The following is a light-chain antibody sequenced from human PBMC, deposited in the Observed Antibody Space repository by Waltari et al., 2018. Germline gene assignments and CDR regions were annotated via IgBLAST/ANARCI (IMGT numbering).Light chain of an antibody. Sequence: DVVMTQSPLSLPVTLGQPASTTCSSSQSLVYSDGNTYLTWFQQRPGQSPRRLIYKVSNRDSGVPDRFSGSESGTDFTLKISRVEAEDVATYYCMQGTHWPWTFGQGTKVEIK. CDR1: QSLVYSDGNTY. CDR3: MQGTHWPWT. V-gene: IGKV2-30*01. J-gene: IGKJ1*01. CDR2: KVS.